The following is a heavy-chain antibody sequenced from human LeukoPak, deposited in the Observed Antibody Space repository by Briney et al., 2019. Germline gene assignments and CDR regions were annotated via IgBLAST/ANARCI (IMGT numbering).Heavy chain of an antibody. V-gene: IGHV3-30-3*01. Sequence: GGSLRLSCAASGFTFSSYAMHWVRQAPGKGLEWVAVISYDGSNKYYADSVKGRFTISRDNSKNALHLQMNSLRAEDTAVYYCARGGYYDSSGYYYSPYFDYWGQGTLVTVSS. CDR3: ARGGYYDSSGYYYSPYFDY. CDR2: ISYDGSNK. J-gene: IGHJ4*02. CDR1: GFTFSSYA. D-gene: IGHD3-22*01.